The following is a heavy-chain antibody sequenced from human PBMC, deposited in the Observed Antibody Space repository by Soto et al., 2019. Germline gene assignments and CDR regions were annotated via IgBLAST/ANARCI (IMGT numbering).Heavy chain of an antibody. Sequence: PSETLSLTCAVSGGSISSGGYSWSWIRQPPGKGLEWIGYIYYSGSTYYNPSLKSRVTISVDTSKNQFSLKVTSVTAADTALYSCALVDFASTAYTTNCFDPCGQRTLVTLSS. D-gene: IGHD3-22*01. CDR3: ALVDFASTAYTTNCFDP. J-gene: IGHJ5*02. CDR1: GGSISSGGYS. CDR2: IYYSGST. V-gene: IGHV4-30-2*03.